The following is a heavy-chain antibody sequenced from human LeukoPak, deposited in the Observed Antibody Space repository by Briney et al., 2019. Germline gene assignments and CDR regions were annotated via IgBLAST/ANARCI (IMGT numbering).Heavy chain of an antibody. J-gene: IGHJ4*02. CDR2: INHSGST. Sequence: PSETLSLTCAVYGGSFSGYYWSWIRQPPGKGLEWIGEINHSGSTNYNPSLKSRVTISLDTSKNQFSLKLSSVTAADTAVYYCARGAASTDFDYWGQGTLVTVSS. V-gene: IGHV4-34*01. CDR1: GGSFSGYY. CDR3: ARGAASTDFDY.